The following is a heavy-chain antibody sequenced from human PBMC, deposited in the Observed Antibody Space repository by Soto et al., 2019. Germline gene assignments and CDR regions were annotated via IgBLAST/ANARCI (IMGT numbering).Heavy chain of an antibody. CDR2: ISYDGSNK. V-gene: IGHV3-30*18. J-gene: IGHJ6*02. D-gene: IGHD5-18*01. CDR1: GFTFSSYG. Sequence: QVQLVESGGGVVQPGRSLRLSCAASGFTFSSYGMHWVRQAPGKGLEWVAVISYDGSNKYYADSVKGRFTISRDNSKNTLSLQMNSLRAEDTAVYYCAKEYFDTAMAGGGYYYYYGMDVWGQGTTVTVSS. CDR3: AKEYFDTAMAGGGYYYYYGMDV.